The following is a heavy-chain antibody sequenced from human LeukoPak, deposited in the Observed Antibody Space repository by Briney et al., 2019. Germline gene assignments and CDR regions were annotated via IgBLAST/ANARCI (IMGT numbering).Heavy chain of an antibody. Sequence: PGGSLRLSCAASGFTFSSYAMSWVRQAPGKGLEWASAISGSGGSTYYADSVKGRFTISRDNSKNTLYLQMNSLRAEDTAVYYCAKEGELSATGYYDSSGYHDYWGQGTLVTVSS. CDR3: AKEGELSATGYYDSSGYHDY. J-gene: IGHJ4*02. V-gene: IGHV3-23*01. CDR1: GFTFSSYA. CDR2: ISGSGGST. D-gene: IGHD3-22*01.